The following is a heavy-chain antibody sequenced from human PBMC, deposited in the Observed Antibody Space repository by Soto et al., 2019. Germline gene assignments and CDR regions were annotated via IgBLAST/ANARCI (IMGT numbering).Heavy chain of an antibody. CDR3: ARDLAWKRGKVGRYYYGMDV. Sequence: PGGSLRLSCAASGFAFNSYAMNWVRQIPGEGLEWVSAVSRSGDNTYYAESVRGRFTISRDNTKNSLYLQMDSLRVEDTAVYYCARDLAWKRGKVGRYYYGMDVWGQGTTVTVSS. CDR1: GFAFNSYA. V-gene: IGHV3-23*01. D-gene: IGHD1-1*01. CDR2: VSRSGDNT. J-gene: IGHJ6*02.